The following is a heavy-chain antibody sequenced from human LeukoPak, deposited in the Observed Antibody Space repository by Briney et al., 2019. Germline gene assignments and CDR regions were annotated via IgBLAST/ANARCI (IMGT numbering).Heavy chain of an antibody. CDR2: ISPSTGGT. Sequence: GASVKVSCKASGYTFTTYYMHWPRQAPGQGLEWMGIISPSTGGTTYAQRFQGSVTMTRDTSTSTVYMELSSLRSEDTALYYCARGYSSNWRYFFDSWGQGTLVTVAS. V-gene: IGHV1-46*01. CDR1: GYTFTTYY. J-gene: IGHJ4*02. CDR3: ARGYSSNWRYFFDS. D-gene: IGHD6-13*01.